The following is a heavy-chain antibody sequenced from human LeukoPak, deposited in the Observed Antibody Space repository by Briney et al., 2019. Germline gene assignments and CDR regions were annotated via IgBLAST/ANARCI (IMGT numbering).Heavy chain of an antibody. CDR3: ASTVFGLVTLYNYYGMDV. J-gene: IGHJ6*02. CDR1: GFTFSGYV. Sequence: PGGSLRLSCAASGFTFSGYVMSWVRQAPGKGLEWVSGISGGSGSTYYAGSVKGRFTISRDNSKNTLYLQMNSLRAEDTAVYYCASTVFGLVTLYNYYGMDVWGQGTSVTVSS. CDR2: ISGGSGST. V-gene: IGHV3-23*01. D-gene: IGHD3-3*01.